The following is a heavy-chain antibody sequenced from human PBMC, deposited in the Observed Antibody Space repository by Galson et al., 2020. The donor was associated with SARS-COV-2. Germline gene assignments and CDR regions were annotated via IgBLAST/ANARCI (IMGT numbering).Heavy chain of an antibody. CDR1: GGSISSYY. J-gene: IGHJ6*02. CDR3: ARVPLPRANYYYYGMDV. D-gene: IGHD5-12*01. Sequence: SETLSLTCTVSGGSISSYYWSWIRQPPGKGLEWIGYIYYSGSTNYNPSLKSRVTISVDTSKNQFSLKLSSVTAADTAVYYCARVPLPRANYYYYGMDVWGQGTTVTVSS. V-gene: IGHV4-59*13. CDR2: IYYSGST.